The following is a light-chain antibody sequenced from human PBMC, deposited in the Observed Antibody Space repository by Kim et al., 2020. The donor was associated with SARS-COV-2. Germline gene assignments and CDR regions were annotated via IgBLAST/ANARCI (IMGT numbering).Light chain of an antibody. Sequence: APLSLSPGERAPLSCRASQSVSSYLAWYQQKPGQAPRLLIYDASNRATGIPARFSGSGSGTDFTLTISSLEPEDFAVYYCQQRSSFGPGTKVDIK. V-gene: IGKV3-11*01. J-gene: IGKJ3*01. CDR2: DAS. CDR1: QSVSSY. CDR3: QQRSS.